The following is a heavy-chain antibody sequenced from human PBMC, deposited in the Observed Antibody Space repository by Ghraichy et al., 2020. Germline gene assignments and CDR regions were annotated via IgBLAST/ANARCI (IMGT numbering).Heavy chain of an antibody. CDR2: ISGSGGST. CDR1: GFTFSSYA. Sequence: GGSLRLSCAASGFTFSSYAMSWVRQAPGKGLEWVSAISGSGGSTYYADSVKGRFTISRDNSKNTLYLQMNSLRAEDTAVYYCAKDSEVDCWSGYYRTEYFQHWGQGTLVTVSS. V-gene: IGHV3-23*01. D-gene: IGHD3-3*01. J-gene: IGHJ1*01. CDR3: AKDSEVDCWSGYYRTEYFQH.